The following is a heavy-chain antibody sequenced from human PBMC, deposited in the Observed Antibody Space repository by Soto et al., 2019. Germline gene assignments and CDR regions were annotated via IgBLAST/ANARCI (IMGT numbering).Heavy chain of an antibody. J-gene: IGHJ3*02. CDR2: MYYSGGT. Sequence: PSETLSVTCTVSGDFISSYHGGWIRQPPGRGLEWFGYMYYSGGTNYNPSLKSRVTISVGTSKEQFSLRLTSVTAADTALYYCARARGFVCTNTDCRDLDGFDIWGQGTIVTVSS. D-gene: IGHD2-8*01. CDR1: GDFISSYH. V-gene: IGHV4-59*01. CDR3: ARARGFVCTNTDCRDLDGFDI.